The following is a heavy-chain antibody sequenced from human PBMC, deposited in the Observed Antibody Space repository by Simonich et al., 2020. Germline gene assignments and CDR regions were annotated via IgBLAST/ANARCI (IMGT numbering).Heavy chain of an antibody. V-gene: IGHV1-2*02. D-gene: IGHD2-21*01. CDR1: GYTFTGYF. CDR2: IKPNSGGT. Sequence: QVQLVQSGAEVKKPGASVKVSCKASGYTFTGYFMHWVRQAPGQGLEGRGWIKPNSGGTNYEKKFQGRVTMTRDTSISTAYMELSRLRSDDTAVYYCARNGLVGILKAFDIWGQGTMVTVSS. J-gene: IGHJ3*02. CDR3: ARNGLVGILKAFDI.